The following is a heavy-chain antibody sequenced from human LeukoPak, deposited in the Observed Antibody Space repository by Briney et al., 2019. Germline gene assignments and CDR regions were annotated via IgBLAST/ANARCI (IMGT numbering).Heavy chain of an antibody. CDR3: ARTSYYGSGTYYPVFDS. CDR1: GFSFSSYS. Sequence: GGSLRLSCAASGFSFSSYSMNWVRQAPGKGLEWVSYISSSTSTIDYADSVKGRFTISRDNAKNSLYLQMNSLRDEDTAVYYCARTSYYGSGTYYPVFDSWGQGTLVIVSS. D-gene: IGHD3-10*01. J-gene: IGHJ4*02. V-gene: IGHV3-48*02. CDR2: ISSSTSTI.